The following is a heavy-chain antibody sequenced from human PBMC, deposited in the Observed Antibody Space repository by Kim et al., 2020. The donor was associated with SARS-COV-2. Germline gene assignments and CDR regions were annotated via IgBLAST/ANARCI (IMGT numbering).Heavy chain of an antibody. V-gene: IGHV4-34*01. Sequence: SETLSLTCAVYGGSFSGYYWSWIRQPPGKGLEWIGEINHSGSTNYNPSLKSRVTISVDTSKNQFSLKLSSVTAADTAVYYCARGVAANYYYGMDVWGQGTTVTVSS. D-gene: IGHD6-13*01. CDR1: GGSFSGYY. CDR2: INHSGST. J-gene: IGHJ6*02. CDR3: ARGVAANYYYGMDV.